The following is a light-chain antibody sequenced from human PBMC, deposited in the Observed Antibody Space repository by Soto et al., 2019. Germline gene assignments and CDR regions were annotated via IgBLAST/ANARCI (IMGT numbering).Light chain of an antibody. CDR3: QQRSNWPL. J-gene: IGKJ3*01. V-gene: IGKV3-11*01. Sequence: EIVLTQSPATLSLSPGERATLSCRASQSVSSYLAWYQQKPGQAPRLLIYDASNRATGIPARFSGSGSGTEFTLTISSLEPEDFAVYYCQQRSNWPLFGPGTKVDIK. CDR1: QSVSSY. CDR2: DAS.